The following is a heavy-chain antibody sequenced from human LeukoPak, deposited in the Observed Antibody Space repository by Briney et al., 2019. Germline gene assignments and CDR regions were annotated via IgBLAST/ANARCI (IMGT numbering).Heavy chain of an antibody. J-gene: IGHJ4*02. CDR1: GFTFSDYY. V-gene: IGHV3-11*01. Sequence: GGSLRLSCAASGFTFSDYYMTWIRQAPGKGLEWVSFISSSGDSLYYADSVRGRFTISRDNAKNSLFLQMNSLRAEDTAVYYCARVAAGYSVNYFDYWGQGTLVTVSS. CDR2: ISSSGDSL. CDR3: ARVAAGYSVNYFDY. D-gene: IGHD4-23*01.